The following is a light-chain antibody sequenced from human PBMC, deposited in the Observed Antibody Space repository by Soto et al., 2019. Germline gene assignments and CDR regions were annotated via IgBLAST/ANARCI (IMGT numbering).Light chain of an antibody. CDR1: QGGGSS. Sequence: EIVLTQSPATLASSPGERASLSCSATQGGGSSLAWYHQNPCQSPKLLIDDVSNRATSSPARLSGSGSGTDFTLTIGSLEPEDFAVYYWQYRSVWDPLSFGGGTKVEI. J-gene: IGKJ4*01. CDR3: QYRSVWDPLS. V-gene: IGKV3D-11*01. CDR2: DVS.